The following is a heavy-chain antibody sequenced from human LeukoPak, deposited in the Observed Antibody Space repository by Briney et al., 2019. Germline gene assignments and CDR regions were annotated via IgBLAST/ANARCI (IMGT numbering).Heavy chain of an antibody. V-gene: IGHV1-2*02. Sequence: ASVKVSCKASGYTFTSYYMHWVRQAPGRGLEWMGIINPNGGGTNYAPKFQGRVTMTRDTSITTVYMELSGLRSDDTAVYFCARVPNYWGQGTPVTVSS. CDR3: ARVPNY. CDR1: GYTFTSYY. CDR2: INPNGGGT. J-gene: IGHJ4*02.